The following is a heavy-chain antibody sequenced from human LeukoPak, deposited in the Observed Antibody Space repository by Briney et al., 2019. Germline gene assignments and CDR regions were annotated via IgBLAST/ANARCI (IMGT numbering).Heavy chain of an antibody. CDR3: ARDRRVWSGYYPFDY. D-gene: IGHD3-3*01. J-gene: IGHJ4*02. V-gene: IGHV1-18*01. CDR2: ISAYNGNT. Sequence: GASVKVSCKASGYTFTSYGINWVRQAPGQGLEWMGWISAYNGNTNYPQKLQGRVTMTTDTSTSTAYMELRSLRSDDTAVYYCARDRRVWSGYYPFDYWGQGTLVTVSS. CDR1: GYTFTSYG.